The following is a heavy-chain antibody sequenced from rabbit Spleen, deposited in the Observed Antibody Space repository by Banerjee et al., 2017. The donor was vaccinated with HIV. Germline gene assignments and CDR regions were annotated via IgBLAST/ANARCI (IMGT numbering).Heavy chain of an antibody. J-gene: IGHJ6*01. Sequence: QEQLVESGGDLVKPGASLTLTCIASGVSFSGSSYMCWVRQAPGKGLEWIAGIHTGSSAITDFASWAKGRFTISKTSSTTVTLQMTSLTAADTATYFCARDTSSSFSSYGMDLWGPGTLVTVS. V-gene: IGHV1S45*01. CDR1: GVSFSGSSY. CDR2: IHTGSSAIT. CDR3: ARDTSSSFSSYGMDL. D-gene: IGHD1-1*01.